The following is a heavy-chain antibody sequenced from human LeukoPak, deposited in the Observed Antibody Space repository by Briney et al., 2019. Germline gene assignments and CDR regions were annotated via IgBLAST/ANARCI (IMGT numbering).Heavy chain of an antibody. D-gene: IGHD4-17*01. CDR2: IGTAGDT. J-gene: IGHJ4*02. CDR3: ARGDYGDYYFDY. Sequence: GGSLRLSCAASGFTFSSYDMHWVRQPTGRGLEWASAIGTAGDTYYPGSVKGRFTISRENAKNSLSLQINSLRADDTAVYYCARGDYGDYYFDYWGQGTLVTVSS. V-gene: IGHV3-13*01. CDR1: GFTFSSYD.